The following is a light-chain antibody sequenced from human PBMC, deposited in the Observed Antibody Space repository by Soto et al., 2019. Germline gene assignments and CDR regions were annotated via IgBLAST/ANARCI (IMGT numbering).Light chain of an antibody. CDR2: LNSDGSH. CDR1: SGHSSYA. Sequence: QSVLTQSPSASASLGASVKLTCTLSSGHSSYAIAWHQQRPEKGPRYLMKLNSDGSHSKGDGIPDRFSGSSSGAERYLTISSLQSEDEADYYCQTWVTGIQVFGGGTKLT. CDR3: QTWVTGIQV. V-gene: IGLV4-69*01. J-gene: IGLJ2*01.